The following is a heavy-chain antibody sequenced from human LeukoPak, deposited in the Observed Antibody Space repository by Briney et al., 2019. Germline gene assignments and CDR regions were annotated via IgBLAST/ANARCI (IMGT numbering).Heavy chain of an antibody. CDR1: GGSISSYY. D-gene: IGHD5-18*01. CDR3: AREFCCGSYDY. CDR2: IYYSGST. V-gene: IGHV4-59*01. J-gene: IGHJ4*02. Sequence: SETLSLTCTVSGGSISSYYWGWIRQPPGKRLEWIGYIYYSGSTNYNPSLKSRVTMSLDTSKNQFSLKLSSVTAADTAVYYCAREFCCGSYDYWGQGTLVTVSS.